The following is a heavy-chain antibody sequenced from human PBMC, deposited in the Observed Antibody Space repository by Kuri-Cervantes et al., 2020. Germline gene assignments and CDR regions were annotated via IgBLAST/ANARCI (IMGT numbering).Heavy chain of an antibody. CDR2: ISKNSGNM. V-gene: IGHV3-9*01. CDR3: AKDSGSSGYFAESDY. CDR1: GFTFSSYE. D-gene: IGHD3-22*01. Sequence: GGSLRLSCAASGFTFSSYEMNWVRQAPGKGLEWVSGISKNSGNMGYADSVKGRFTISRDNAKNYLYLQMNSLTADDTALYYCAKDSGSSGYFAESDYWGQGTLVTVSS. J-gene: IGHJ4*02.